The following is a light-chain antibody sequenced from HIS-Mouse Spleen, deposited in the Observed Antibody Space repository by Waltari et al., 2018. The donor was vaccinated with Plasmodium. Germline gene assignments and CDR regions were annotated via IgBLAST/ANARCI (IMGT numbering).Light chain of an antibody. CDR1: SSAVGGYNY. J-gene: IGLJ2*01. CDR2: DVS. CDR3: CSYAGSYTLV. Sequence: QSALTQPRSVSGSPGQSVTISCTGTSSAVGGYNYVSWYQQPPGKAPKRMIYDVSKRPSGVPDRFSGSKSGNTASLTISGLQAEDEADYYCCSYAGSYTLVFGGGTKLTVL. V-gene: IGLV2-11*02.